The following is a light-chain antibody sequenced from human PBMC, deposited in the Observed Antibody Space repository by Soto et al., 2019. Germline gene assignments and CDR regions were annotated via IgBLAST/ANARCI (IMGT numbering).Light chain of an antibody. J-gene: IGLJ1*01. V-gene: IGLV1-44*01. CDR1: SSNIGSHT. CDR3: SSWDDNLDAEV. CDR2: TND. Sequence: QAVVTQPPSASGTPGQRVTISCSGSSSNIGSHTVNWYQQLPGAAPRLLIYTNDQRPSGVPDRFSGSKSGTSASLAISGLQFEDEADYHCSSWDDNLDAEVFGAGTKLTVL.